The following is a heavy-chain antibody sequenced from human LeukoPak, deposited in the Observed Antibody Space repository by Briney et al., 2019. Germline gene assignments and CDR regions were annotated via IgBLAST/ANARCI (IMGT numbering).Heavy chain of an antibody. Sequence: GGSLRLSCAASGFTFSDYYMSWIRQAPGKGLEWVSYISSSGSTIYYADSVKGRFTISRDNAKNSLYLQMNSLRAEDTAVYYCAKDSRATVTTSNWFDPWGQGTLVTVSS. V-gene: IGHV3-11*04. D-gene: IGHD4-17*01. CDR3: AKDSRATVTTSNWFDP. J-gene: IGHJ5*02. CDR1: GFTFSDYY. CDR2: ISSSGSTI.